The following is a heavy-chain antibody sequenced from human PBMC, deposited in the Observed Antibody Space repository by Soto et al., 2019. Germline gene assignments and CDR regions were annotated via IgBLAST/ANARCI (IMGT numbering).Heavy chain of an antibody. D-gene: IGHD3-10*01. Sequence: PGESLKISCKGSGYSFTSYWISWVRQMPGKGLEWMGRIDPSDSYTNYSPSFQGHVTISADKSISTAYLQWSSLKASDTAMYYCARGVRGVIIKRYGLDVWGQGTTVTVSS. CDR1: GYSFTSYW. V-gene: IGHV5-10-1*01. CDR2: IDPSDSYT. J-gene: IGHJ6*02. CDR3: ARGVRGVIIKRYGLDV.